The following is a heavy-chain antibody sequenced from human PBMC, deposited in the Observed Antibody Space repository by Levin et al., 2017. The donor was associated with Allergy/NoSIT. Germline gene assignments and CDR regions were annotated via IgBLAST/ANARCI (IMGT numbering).Heavy chain of an antibody. Sequence: LSLTCVASGITFSNAWLSWSRQAPGKGLAWVGRIKSKTDGGTVEYAAPVKGRFTISRDDSKNTLYLQMNSLQTEDTAVYFCTTYSSSWYYFDYWGQGTLVTVSS. D-gene: IGHD6-13*01. CDR2: IKSKTDGGTV. V-gene: IGHV3-15*01. CDR1: GITFSNAW. J-gene: IGHJ4*02. CDR3: TTYSSSWYYFDY.